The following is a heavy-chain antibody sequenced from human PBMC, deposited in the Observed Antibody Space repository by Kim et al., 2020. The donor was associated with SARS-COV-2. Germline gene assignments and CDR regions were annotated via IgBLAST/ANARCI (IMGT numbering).Heavy chain of an antibody. J-gene: IGHJ2*01. CDR1: GGSISSYY. CDR2: IYYSGST. D-gene: IGHD1-1*01. Sequence: SETLSLTCTVSGGSISSYYWSWIRQLPGKGLEWIGYIYYSGSTNYNPSLKSRVTISVDTSKNQFSLKLSSVTAADTAVYYCARAPPGRWPTKITWYFDLWGRGTLVTVSS. CDR3: ARAPPGRWPTKITWYFDL. V-gene: IGHV4-59*01.